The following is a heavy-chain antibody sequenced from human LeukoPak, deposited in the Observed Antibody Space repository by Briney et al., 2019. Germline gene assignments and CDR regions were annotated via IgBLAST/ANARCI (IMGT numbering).Heavy chain of an antibody. Sequence: GGSLRLSCAASGFTFSNAWMSWVRQAPGKGLEWVGRIKSKTDGGTTDYAAPVKGRFTISRDDSKNTLYLQMNSLKTEDTAVYYCTTDACDGVYSFDFWGQGTLVTVSS. CDR1: GFTFSNAW. D-gene: IGHD4-17*01. CDR2: IKSKTDGGTT. CDR3: TTDACDGVYSFDF. V-gene: IGHV3-15*01. J-gene: IGHJ4*02.